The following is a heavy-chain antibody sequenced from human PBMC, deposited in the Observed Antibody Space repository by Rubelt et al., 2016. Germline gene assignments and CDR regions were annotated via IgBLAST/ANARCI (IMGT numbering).Heavy chain of an antibody. CDR3: ARGSYYTSGLDY. V-gene: IGHV1-2*06. D-gene: IGHD3-10*01. CDR2: INPKSGGT. CDR1: GYTFTGYY. Sequence: GYTFTGYYMHWVRQAPGQGLEWMGRINPKSGGTNYSQKFQGRVTMTRDTSINTAYMELSRLRSDDTAVYYCARGSYYTSGLDYWGQGTLVTVSS. J-gene: IGHJ4*02.